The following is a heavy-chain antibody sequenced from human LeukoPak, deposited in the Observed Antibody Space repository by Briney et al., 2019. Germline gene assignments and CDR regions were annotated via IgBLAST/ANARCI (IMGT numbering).Heavy chain of an antibody. Sequence: PSETLSLTCTVSGGSISSSSYYWGWIRQPPGKGLEWIGYIYFSGSTNYNPSLKSRVTISVDTSKNQFSLKLSSVTAADTAVYYCARNHGSSVYYYYGMDVWGQGTTVTVSS. CDR3: ARNHGSSVYYYYGMDV. V-gene: IGHV4-61*05. CDR2: IYFSGST. D-gene: IGHD6-6*01. CDR1: GGSISSSSYY. J-gene: IGHJ6*02.